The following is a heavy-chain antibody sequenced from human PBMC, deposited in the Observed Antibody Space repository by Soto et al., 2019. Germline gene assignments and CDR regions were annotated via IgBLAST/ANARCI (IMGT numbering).Heavy chain of an antibody. V-gene: IGHV3-72*01. Sequence: EVQLVESGGGLVQPGGSLRLSCAASGSTLSDHYVDWVRQAPGKGLEWVGRSGNKANSDTTEYGSSVKGRFTISRDDSKNSMYLQMNSLKTGDTAVYYCTRGYSGIGIYAFDICGQGTLVTVSS. D-gene: IGHD1-26*01. J-gene: IGHJ3*02. CDR2: SGNKANSDTT. CDR3: TRGYSGIGIYAFDI. CDR1: GSTLSDHY.